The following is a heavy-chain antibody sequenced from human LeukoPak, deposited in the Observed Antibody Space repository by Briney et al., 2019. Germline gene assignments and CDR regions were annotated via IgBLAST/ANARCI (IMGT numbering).Heavy chain of an antibody. V-gene: IGHV3-21*01. D-gene: IGHD4-23*01. CDR2: ISSSSSYI. CDR3: ARGGGSNHFDY. J-gene: IGHJ4*02. Sequence: GGSLRLSCAASGFTFSNYGMSWVRQAPGKGLEWVSSISSSSSYIYYADSVKGRFTISRDNAKNSLYLQMNSLRAEDTAVYYCARGGGSNHFDYWGQGTLVTVSS. CDR1: GFTFSNYG.